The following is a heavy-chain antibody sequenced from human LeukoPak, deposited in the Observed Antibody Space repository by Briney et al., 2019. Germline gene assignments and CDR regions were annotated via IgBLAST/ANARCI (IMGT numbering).Heavy chain of an antibody. CDR2: IYHSGST. CDR1: GYSISSGYY. V-gene: IGHV4-38-2*02. J-gene: IGHJ6*02. CDR3: AIVGGGNWNDWDYYGMDV. D-gene: IGHD1-20*01. Sequence: SETLSLTCTVSGYSISSGYYWGWIRQPPGKGLEWIGSIYHSGSTYYNPSLKSRVTISVDTSKNQFSLKLSSVTAADTAVYYCAIVGGGNWNDWDYYGMDVWGQGTTVTVSS.